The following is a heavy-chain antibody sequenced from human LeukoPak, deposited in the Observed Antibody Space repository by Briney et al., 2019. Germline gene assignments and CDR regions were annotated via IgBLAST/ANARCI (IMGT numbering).Heavy chain of an antibody. CDR1: GYTLTELS. V-gene: IGHV1-24*01. CDR3: ARGGLPAIVVVPAAAAFDI. J-gene: IGHJ3*02. CDR2: FDPEDGET. Sequence: ASVKVSCKVSGYTLTELSMHWVRQAPGKGLEWMGGFDPEDGETIYAQKFQGRVTMTEDTSTDTAYMELSSLRSEDTAVYYCARGGLPAIVVVPAAAAFDIWGQGTMVTVSS. D-gene: IGHD2-2*01.